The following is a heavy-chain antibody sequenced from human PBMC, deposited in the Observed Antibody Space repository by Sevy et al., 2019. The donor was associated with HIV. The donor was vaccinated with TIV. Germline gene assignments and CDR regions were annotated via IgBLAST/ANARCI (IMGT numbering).Heavy chain of an antibody. Sequence: GGSLRLSCAASGFTFSTYGMHWVRQAPGKGLEWVAVIWFDGSKTFYADSVKGPFTISRDIAKNTLHLQMYSLRVEDTAVYYCARDLEFYDYGDYGPAFMPDYWGQGTLVTVSS. CDR2: IWFDGSKT. CDR1: GFTFSTYG. CDR3: ARDLEFYDYGDYGPAFMPDY. J-gene: IGHJ4*02. D-gene: IGHD4-17*01. V-gene: IGHV3-33*01.